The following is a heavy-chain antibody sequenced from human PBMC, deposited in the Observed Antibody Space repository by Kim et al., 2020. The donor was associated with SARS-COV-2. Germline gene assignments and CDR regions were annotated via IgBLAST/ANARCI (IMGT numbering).Heavy chain of an antibody. Sequence: KGRFTISRDNAKNSLYRQMNGLRAEDTAVYYCARVAVVPAAIWSYYYHMDVWGKGTTVTVSS. V-gene: IGHV3-11*01. CDR3: ARVAVVPAAIWSYYYHMDV. D-gene: IGHD2-2*02. J-gene: IGHJ6*03.